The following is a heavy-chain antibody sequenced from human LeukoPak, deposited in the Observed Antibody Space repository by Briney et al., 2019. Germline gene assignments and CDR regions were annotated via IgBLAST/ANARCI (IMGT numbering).Heavy chain of an antibody. Sequence: GGSLRLSCAASGFTFSSYAMHWVRQAPGKGLEWVAVISYDGSNKYYADSVKGRFTISRDNSKNTLYLQMNSLRAEDTAVYYCATAVVGAADFDYWGQGTLVTVSS. CDR3: ATAVVGAADFDY. D-gene: IGHD1-26*01. CDR1: GFTFSSYA. CDR2: ISYDGSNK. V-gene: IGHV3-30-3*01. J-gene: IGHJ4*02.